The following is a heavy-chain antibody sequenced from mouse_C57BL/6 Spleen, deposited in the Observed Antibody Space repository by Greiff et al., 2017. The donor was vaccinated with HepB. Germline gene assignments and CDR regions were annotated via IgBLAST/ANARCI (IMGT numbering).Heavy chain of an antibody. Sequence: DVMLVESGGGLVQPGGSLKLSCAASGFTFSDYYMYWVRQTPEKRLEWVAYISNGGGSTYYPDTVKGRFTISRDNAKNTLYLQMSRLKSEDTAMYYCARHNSNYAMDYWGQGTSVTVSS. CDR3: ARHNSNYAMDY. CDR1: GFTFSDYY. J-gene: IGHJ4*01. V-gene: IGHV5-12*01. D-gene: IGHD2-5*01. CDR2: ISNGGGST.